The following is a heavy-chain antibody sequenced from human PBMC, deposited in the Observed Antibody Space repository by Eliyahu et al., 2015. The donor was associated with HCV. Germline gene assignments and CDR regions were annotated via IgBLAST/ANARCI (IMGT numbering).Heavy chain of an antibody. V-gene: IGHV3-30*04. CDR2: ISYDGNKK. D-gene: IGHD4-11*01. Sequence: QVQLVESGGGVVQPGRSVRLSCAASGFAFSNFALHWVRQAPGKGLEWVAVISYDGNKKYYADSVKGRFTISRDNFKNTLYLQMDGLRAEDTAVYYCARDDYSDFYTMDVWGQGTTVTVSS. CDR1: GFAFSNFA. CDR3: ARDDYSDFYTMDV. J-gene: IGHJ6*02.